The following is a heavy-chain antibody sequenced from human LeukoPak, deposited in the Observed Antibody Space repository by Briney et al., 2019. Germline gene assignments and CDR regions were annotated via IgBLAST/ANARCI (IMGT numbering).Heavy chain of an antibody. CDR2: IYSGGST. V-gene: IGHV3-53*01. J-gene: IGHJ3*02. Sequence: GGSLRLSCAASGFTVSSNYMSWVRQAPGKGLEWGSVIYSGGSTYYSDSVKGRFTISRDNSKNTLYLQMNSLRAEDTAVYYCARVVFDAFDIWGQGTMVTVSS. CDR3: ARVVFDAFDI. CDR1: GFTVSSNY.